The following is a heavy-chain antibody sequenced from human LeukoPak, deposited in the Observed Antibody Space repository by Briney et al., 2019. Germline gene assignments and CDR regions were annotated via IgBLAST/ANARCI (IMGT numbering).Heavy chain of an antibody. CDR2: SFSDSNT. CDR3: VRKNRDFNAAFDI. V-gene: IGHV3-53*01. J-gene: IGHJ3*02. Sequence: PGGSLRLSCAASGFTVNNNYLGWVRQAPGEGLEWVSISFSDSNTNYADSVKGRFTISRDNSQNTLSLQMNSLRAEDTAVYYCVRKNRDFNAAFDIWGQGTVVTVSS. CDR1: GFTVNNNY. D-gene: IGHD2-21*02.